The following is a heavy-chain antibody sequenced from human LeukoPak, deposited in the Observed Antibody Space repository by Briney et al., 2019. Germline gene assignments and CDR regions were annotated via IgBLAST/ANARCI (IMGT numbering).Heavy chain of an antibody. V-gene: IGHV1-69*13. D-gene: IGHD3-10*01. CDR1: GGTFSSYA. J-gene: IGHJ4*02. Sequence: ASVKVSCKASGGTFSSYAISWVRQAPGQGLERMGGIIPIFGTANYAQKFQGRVTITADESTSTAYMELSSLRSEDTAVYYCARDAGGDYFDYWGQGTLVTVSS. CDR3: ARDAGGDYFDY. CDR2: IIPIFGTA.